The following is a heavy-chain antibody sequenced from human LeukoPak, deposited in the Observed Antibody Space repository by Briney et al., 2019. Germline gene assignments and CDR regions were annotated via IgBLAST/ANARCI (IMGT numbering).Heavy chain of an antibody. V-gene: IGHV1-46*01. J-gene: IGHJ4*02. CDR1: GSTLTELS. CDR3: ARGAGEGIAAASDY. Sequence: EASVKVSCKVSGSTLTELSMHWVRQAPGQGLEWMGIINPSGGSTSYAQKFQGRVTMTRDTSTSTVYMELSSLRSEDTAVYYCARGAGEGIAAASDYWGQGTLVTVSS. D-gene: IGHD6-13*01. CDR2: INPSGGST.